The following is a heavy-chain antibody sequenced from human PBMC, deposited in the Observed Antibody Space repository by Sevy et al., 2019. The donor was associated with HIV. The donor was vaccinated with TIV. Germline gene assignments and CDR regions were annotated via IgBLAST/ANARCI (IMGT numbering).Heavy chain of an antibody. CDR1: GFTFINYG. Sequence: GGSLRLSCAASGFTFINYGMYWVRQAPGKGLEWVAFVSSDESNKYYVESVKGRFTISRDNSTNTLYLQMNSVRPEDRAVYYCARDAQRLPLGELSRIPSARGGMDVWGQGTAVTVSS. V-gene: IGHV3-33*07. CDR2: VSSDESNK. J-gene: IGHJ6*02. D-gene: IGHD3-16*02. CDR3: ARDAQRLPLGELSRIPSARGGMDV.